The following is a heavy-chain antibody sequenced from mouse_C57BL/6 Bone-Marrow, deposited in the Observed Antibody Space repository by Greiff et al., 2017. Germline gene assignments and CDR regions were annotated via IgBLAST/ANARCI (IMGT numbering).Heavy chain of an antibody. J-gene: IGHJ3*01. CDR3: ARNWAWFAY. CDR1: GYTFTSYT. Sequence: QVQLQQSGAELARPGASVKMSCKASGYTFTSYTMHWVKQRPGQGLEWIGYINPSSGYTKYNQKFKDKATLTADKSSSTAYMQLSSLTSEDSAVXYGARNWAWFAYWGQGTLVTVSA. V-gene: IGHV1-4*01. D-gene: IGHD4-1*01. CDR2: INPSSGYT.